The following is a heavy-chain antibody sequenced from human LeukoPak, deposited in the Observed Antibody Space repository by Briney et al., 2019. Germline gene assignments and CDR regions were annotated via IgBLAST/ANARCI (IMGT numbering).Heavy chain of an antibody. CDR3: ARWAGSGSYYKGSYFDY. V-gene: IGHV4-4*07. CDR1: GGSISSYY. Sequence: SKTLSLTCTVSGGSISSYYWSWIRQPAGKGLEWIGRIYTSGSTNYNPSLKSRVTMSVDTSKNQFSLKLSSVTAADTAVYYCARWAGSGSYYKGSYFDYWGQGTLVTVSS. CDR2: IYTSGST. J-gene: IGHJ4*02. D-gene: IGHD3-10*01.